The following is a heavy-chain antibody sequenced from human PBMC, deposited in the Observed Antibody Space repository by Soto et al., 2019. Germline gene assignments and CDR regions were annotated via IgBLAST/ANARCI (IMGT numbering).Heavy chain of an antibody. D-gene: IGHD6-13*01. J-gene: IGHJ4*02. CDR3: ASAPPYSSSWYSFDY. V-gene: IGHV3-33*01. CDR1: GFTFSSYG. CDR2: IWYDGSNK. Sequence: GGSLILSCAASGFTFSSYGMHWVRQAPGKGLEWVAVIWYDGSNKYYADSVKGRFTISRDNSKNTLYLQMNSLRAEDTAVYYCASAPPYSSSWYSFDYWGQGTLVTVSS.